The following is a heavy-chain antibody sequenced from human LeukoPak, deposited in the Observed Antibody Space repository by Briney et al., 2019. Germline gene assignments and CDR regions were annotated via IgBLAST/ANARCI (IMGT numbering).Heavy chain of an antibody. CDR3: ARNVGWYSHDS. V-gene: IGHV4-59*08. Sequence: PSETLSLTCTVSGDSLSSHYWSWIRQPPGKGLEWIGYIYGSGSTHYDPSLRSRVTISEDTSKNQFSVTLTSVTAADRAVYYCARNVGWYSHDSWGQGTLVTVSS. CDR1: GDSLSSHY. D-gene: IGHD6-19*01. CDR2: IYGSGST. J-gene: IGHJ4*02.